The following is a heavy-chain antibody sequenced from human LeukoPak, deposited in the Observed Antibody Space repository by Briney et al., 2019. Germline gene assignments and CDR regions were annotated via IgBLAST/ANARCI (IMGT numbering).Heavy chain of an antibody. Sequence: SETLFLTCTVSGGSISSSSYYWGWIRQPPGKGLEWIGSTYYSGSTYYNPSLKSRVTISVDTSKDQFSLKLSSVTAADTAVYYCASTQTAAGSCWGQGTLVTVSS. D-gene: IGHD6-13*01. CDR2: TYYSGST. CDR1: GGSISSSSYY. J-gene: IGHJ4*02. CDR3: ASTQTAAGSC. V-gene: IGHV4-39*01.